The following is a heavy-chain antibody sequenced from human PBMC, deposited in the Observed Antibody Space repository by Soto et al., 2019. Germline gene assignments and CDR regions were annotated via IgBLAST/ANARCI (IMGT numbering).Heavy chain of an antibody. CDR3: SRSLDS. V-gene: IGHV3-7*01. Sequence: GGSLRLSCAASGFTFSTYWMGWVRQTPGKGLEWVANINQDGSEKNYVDSVKGRFTIYRDNAKNSLYLQMSSLTAEDSALYYCSRSLDSWGQGTLVTVSS. CDR2: INQDGSEK. CDR1: GFTFSTYW. J-gene: IGHJ4*02.